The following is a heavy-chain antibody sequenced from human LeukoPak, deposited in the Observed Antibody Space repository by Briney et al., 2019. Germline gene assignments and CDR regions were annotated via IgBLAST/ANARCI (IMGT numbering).Heavy chain of an antibody. D-gene: IGHD1-26*01. CDR1: GYTFTSYY. CDR2: INPSGGST. J-gene: IGHJ6*03. Sequence: ASVKVSCKASGYTFTSYYMHWVRQAPGQGLEWMGIINPSGGSTSYAQKFQGRVTMTRDTPTSTVYMELSSLRSEDTAVYYCAVNSGSYSDYYYYMDVWGKGTTVTVSS. V-gene: IGHV1-46*01. CDR3: AVNSGSYSDYYYYMDV.